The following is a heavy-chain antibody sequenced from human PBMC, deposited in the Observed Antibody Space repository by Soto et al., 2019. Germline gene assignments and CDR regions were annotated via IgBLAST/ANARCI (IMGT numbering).Heavy chain of an antibody. CDR1: GYSFTTHG. J-gene: IGHJ6*02. V-gene: IGHV1-18*04. D-gene: IGHD6-19*01. Sequence: QVQLVQSEAEVRKPGASVKVSCKASGYSFTTHGISWVRRAPGHGLEWMGWISAYNGDTHYVQRFQGRLTMTTDTSTSTAYMELRSLTSDDAAVYYCARDPPFSGIVRGTPLMDVWGQGTTVTVSS. CDR3: ARDPPFSGIVRGTPLMDV. CDR2: ISAYNGDT.